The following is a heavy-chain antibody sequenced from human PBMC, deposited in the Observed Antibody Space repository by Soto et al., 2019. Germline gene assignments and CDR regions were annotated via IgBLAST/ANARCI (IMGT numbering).Heavy chain of an antibody. D-gene: IGHD3-16*01. Sequence: QMQLQESGPGLLKPSETLSLTCTVSGGSISDNDYYWSWIRQPPGKGLEWIGTISHTGTAYYNPSIESRVAIAVDTSENLFSLDLSSVTAADTAVYYCARLAYDSSFANSYSDDAFDLWGQGTLVTVS. CDR3: ARLAYDSSFANSYSDDAFDL. CDR2: ISHTGTA. CDR1: GGSISDNDYY. V-gene: IGHV4-39*01. J-gene: IGHJ3*01.